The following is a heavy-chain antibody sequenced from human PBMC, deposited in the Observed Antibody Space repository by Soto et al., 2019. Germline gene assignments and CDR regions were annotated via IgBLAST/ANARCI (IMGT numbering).Heavy chain of an antibody. V-gene: IGHV3-30-3*01. CDR1: GFTFSSYA. J-gene: IGHJ6*02. D-gene: IGHD3-3*01. Sequence: QVQLVESGGGVVQPGRSLRLSCAASGFTFSSYAMHWVRQAPGKGLEWVAVISYDGSNKYYADSVKGRFTISRDNSKNTLYLQMNSLRAEDTAVYYCARDYIDFWSGYVQYYYYGMDVWGQGTTVTVSS. CDR2: ISYDGSNK. CDR3: ARDYIDFWSGYVQYYYYGMDV.